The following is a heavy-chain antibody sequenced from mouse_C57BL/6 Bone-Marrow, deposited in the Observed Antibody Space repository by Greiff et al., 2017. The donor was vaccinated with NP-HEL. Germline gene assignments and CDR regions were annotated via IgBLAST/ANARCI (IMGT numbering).Heavy chain of an antibody. CDR3: SYGYDVGFAY. D-gene: IGHD2-2*01. CDR2: IYPGDGDT. V-gene: IGHV1-82*01. J-gene: IGHJ3*01. CDR1: GYAFSSSW. Sequence: VQLQQSGPELVKPGASVKISCKASGYAFSSSWMNWVKQRPGKGLEWIGRIYPGDGDTNYNGKFKGKATLTADKSSSTAYMQLSSLTSEDSAVDFCSYGYDVGFAYWGQGTLVTVSA.